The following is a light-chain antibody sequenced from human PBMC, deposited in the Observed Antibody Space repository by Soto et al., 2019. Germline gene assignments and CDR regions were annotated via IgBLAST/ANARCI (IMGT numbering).Light chain of an antibody. Sequence: TQPASVFGSPGQSITITCTGTSSDVGGYNYVSWYQQYPGKVPKLMIYEVSERPSGVPDRFSGSKSGNTAFLTVSGLQAEDEADYYCLSYADTAYVFGTGTKVTVL. CDR1: SSDVGGYNY. V-gene: IGLV2-8*01. CDR3: LSYADTAYV. CDR2: EVS. J-gene: IGLJ1*01.